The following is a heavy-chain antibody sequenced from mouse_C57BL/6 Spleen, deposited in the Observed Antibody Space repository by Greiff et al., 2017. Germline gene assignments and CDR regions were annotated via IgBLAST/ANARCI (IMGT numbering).Heavy chain of an antibody. V-gene: IGHV1-58*01. Sequence: EVKLMESGAELVRPGSSVKMSCKTSGYTFTSYGINWVKQRPGQGLEWIGYIYIGNGYTEYNEKFKGKATLTSDTSSSTAYMQLSSLTSEDSAIYFCARWDYGSSSYAMDYWGQGTSVTVSS. D-gene: IGHD1-1*01. CDR2: IYIGNGYT. CDR1: GYTFTSYG. J-gene: IGHJ4*01. CDR3: ARWDYGSSSYAMDY.